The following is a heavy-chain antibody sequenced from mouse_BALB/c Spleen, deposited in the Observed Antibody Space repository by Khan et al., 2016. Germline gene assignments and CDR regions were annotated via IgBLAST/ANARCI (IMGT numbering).Heavy chain of an antibody. CDR1: GFTFSSHA. CDR2: ISSGGST. J-gene: IGHJ1*01. CDR3: ARGRYYGSSYYWYFDV. Sequence: EVELVESGGGLVKPGGSLKLSCAASGFTFSSHAMSWVRQTPEKRLEWVASISSGGSTYYPDSVKGRFTISRDNARNILYLQMSSLRSEDTAMYYCARGRYYGSSYYWYFDVWGAGTTVTVSS. V-gene: IGHV5-6-5*01. D-gene: IGHD1-1*01.